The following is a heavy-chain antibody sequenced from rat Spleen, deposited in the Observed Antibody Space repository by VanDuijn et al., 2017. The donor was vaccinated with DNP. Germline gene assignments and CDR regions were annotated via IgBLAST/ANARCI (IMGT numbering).Heavy chain of an antibody. CDR1: GYTFTTYY. Sequence: QVQLQQSGAELAKPGSSVMISCRASGYTFTTYYIGWIKQTTGQGLDFLGYINTGSGGTNYNEKFKGKATLTVDKSSSTAFMQLSSLTPDDSAVYYCARWDTRVSFAYWGQGTLVTVSS. D-gene: IGHD1-4*01. V-gene: IGHV1-43*01. CDR3: ARWDTRVSFAY. J-gene: IGHJ3*01. CDR2: INTGSGGT.